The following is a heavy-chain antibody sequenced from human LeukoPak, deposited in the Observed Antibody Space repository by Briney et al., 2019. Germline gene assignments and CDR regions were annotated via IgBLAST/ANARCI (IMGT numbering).Heavy chain of an antibody. V-gene: IGHV1-2*02. Sequence: ASVKVSCKASGYTFTGYYVHWVRQAPGQGLEWMGWINPNSGGTNYAQKFQGRVTMTRDTSISTAYMELSRLRSDDTAVYYCARLNYNFGSGYYGAIDYWGQGTLVTVSS. J-gene: IGHJ4*02. D-gene: IGHD3/OR15-3a*01. CDR2: INPNSGGT. CDR3: ARLNYNFGSGYYGAIDY. CDR1: GYTFTGYY.